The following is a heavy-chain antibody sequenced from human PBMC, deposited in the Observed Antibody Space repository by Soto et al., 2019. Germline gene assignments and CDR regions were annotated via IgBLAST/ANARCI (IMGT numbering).Heavy chain of an antibody. CDR2: IYHSGGT. D-gene: IGHD5-12*01. V-gene: IGHV4-4*02. CDR1: GGSISSSNW. Sequence: LETLSLTCAVSGGSISSSNWWSWVRQPPGKGLEWIGEIYHSGGTNYNPSLKSRVTISVDKSKNQFSLKLNSVTAADTAVYYCARSRTLGGYDYLDYWGQGTLVTVSS. CDR3: ARSRTLGGYDYLDY. J-gene: IGHJ4*02.